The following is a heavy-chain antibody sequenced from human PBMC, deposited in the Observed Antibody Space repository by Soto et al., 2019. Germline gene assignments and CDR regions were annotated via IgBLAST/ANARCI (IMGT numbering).Heavy chain of an antibody. Sequence: GASVKVSCKASGYTFTGYYMHWVRQAPGQGLEWMGWINPNSGGTNYAQKFQGRVTMTRDTSISTAYMELSRLRSDDTAVYYCARDEGDIVVVPAAILHNWFDPWGQGTLVTVS. V-gene: IGHV1-2*02. CDR3: ARDEGDIVVVPAAILHNWFDP. CDR2: INPNSGGT. D-gene: IGHD2-2*01. J-gene: IGHJ5*02. CDR1: GYTFTGYY.